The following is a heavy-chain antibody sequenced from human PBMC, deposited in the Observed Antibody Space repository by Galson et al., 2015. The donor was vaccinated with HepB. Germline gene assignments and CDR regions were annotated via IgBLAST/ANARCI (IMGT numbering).Heavy chain of an antibody. V-gene: IGHV1-18*01. D-gene: IGHD2-2*01. J-gene: IGHJ6*02. CDR2: TSSYLGDT. CDR3: ARDPVVLVPAVSLRGNKGLDA. Sequence: SVKVSCKASGYNFNSYGVTWVRQAPGQGLEWMGWTSSYLGDTNYAQKFQGRLTVTTDASTNTVYMELTSLTSDDTAVYYCARDPVVLVPAVSLRGNKGLDAWGQGTTVTVS. CDR1: GYNFNSYG.